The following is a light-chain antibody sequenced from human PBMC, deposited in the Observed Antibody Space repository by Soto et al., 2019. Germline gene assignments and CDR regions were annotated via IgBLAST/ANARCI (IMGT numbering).Light chain of an antibody. V-gene: IGKV3-11*01. CDR3: HQRSNWPPT. CDR1: QSVSSN. Sequence: EDVFTQSPATLSLSPGERATLSCRASQSVSSNLAWYQQRPGQAPRLLIYDASNRATGIPARFSGSGSGTDFTLTISSLQPEDFALYYCHQRSNWPPTFGGGTKVEIK. J-gene: IGKJ4*01. CDR2: DAS.